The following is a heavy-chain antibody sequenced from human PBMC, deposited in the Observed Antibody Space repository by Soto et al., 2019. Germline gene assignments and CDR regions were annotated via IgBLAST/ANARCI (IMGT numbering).Heavy chain of an antibody. CDR3: ARGYRTVTTDYYYYMDV. CDR2: INHSGST. Sequence: PSETLSLTCAVYGGSFSGYYWSWIRQPPGKGLEWIGEINHSGSTNYNPSLKSRVTISVDTSKNQFSLKLSSVTAADTAVNYCARGYRTVTTDYYYYMDVWGKGTTVTVSS. V-gene: IGHV4-34*01. D-gene: IGHD4-17*01. J-gene: IGHJ6*03. CDR1: GGSFSGYY.